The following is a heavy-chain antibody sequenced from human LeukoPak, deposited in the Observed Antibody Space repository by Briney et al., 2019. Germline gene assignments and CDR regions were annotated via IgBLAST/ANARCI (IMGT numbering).Heavy chain of an antibody. Sequence: SETLSLTCTVSGGSISSSSYYWGWIRQPPGEGLEWIGSIYYSGSTYYNPSLKSRVTISVDTSKNQFSLKLSSVTAADTAVYYCARNSYTYYYGSGSYSNFDYWGQGTLVTVSS. D-gene: IGHD3-10*01. CDR3: ARNSYTYYYGSGSYSNFDY. CDR2: IYYSGST. J-gene: IGHJ4*02. CDR1: GGSISSSSYY. V-gene: IGHV4-39*07.